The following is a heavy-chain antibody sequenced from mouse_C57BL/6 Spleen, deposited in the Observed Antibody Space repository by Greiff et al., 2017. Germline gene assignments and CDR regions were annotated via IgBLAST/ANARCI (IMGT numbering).Heavy chain of an antibody. CDR2: ISDGGSYT. CDR1: GFTFSSYA. J-gene: IGHJ4*01. Sequence: EVMLVESGGGLVKPGGSLKLSCAASGFTFSSYAMSWVRQTPEKRLAWVATISDGGSYTYYPDNVKGRFTISRDNAKNNLYLQMSHLKSEDTAMYYCARDYSNYFDYWGQGTSVTVSS. CDR3: ARDYSNYFDY. D-gene: IGHD2-5*01. V-gene: IGHV5-4*01.